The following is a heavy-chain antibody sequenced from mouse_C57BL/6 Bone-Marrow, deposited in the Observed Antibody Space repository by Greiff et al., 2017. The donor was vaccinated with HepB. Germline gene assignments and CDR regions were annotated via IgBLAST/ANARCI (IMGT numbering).Heavy chain of an antibody. V-gene: IGHV14-2*01. CDR3: AREGMVTDY. Sequence: EVQVVESGAELVKPGASVKLSCTASGFNIKDYYMHWVKQRTEQGLEWIGRIDPEDGETKYAPEFQGKATITADTSSNTAYLQLSSLTSEDTAVYYCAREGMVTDYWGQGTTLTVSS. J-gene: IGHJ2*01. CDR2: IDPEDGET. CDR1: GFNIKDYY. D-gene: IGHD2-3*01.